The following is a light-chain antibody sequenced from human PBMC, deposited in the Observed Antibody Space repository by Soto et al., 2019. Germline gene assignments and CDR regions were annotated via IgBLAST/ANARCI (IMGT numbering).Light chain of an antibody. CDR2: AES. CDR3: QQSYSSPYT. Sequence: DIQMTQSPSSLSASVGDRVTISCRTSQNIESYLNWYQQKPGKAPKLLIYAESDLQGGVPSRFSGRGSGTDFTLSIRSLQPEDVAIYFCQQSYSSPYTFGQGTKLEIK. CDR1: QNIESY. J-gene: IGKJ2*01. V-gene: IGKV1-39*01.